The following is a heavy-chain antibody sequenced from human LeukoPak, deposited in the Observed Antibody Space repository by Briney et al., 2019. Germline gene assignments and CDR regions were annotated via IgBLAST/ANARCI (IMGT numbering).Heavy chain of an antibody. CDR1: GFTFSSYA. J-gene: IGHJ4*02. Sequence: GGSLRLSCAASGFTFSSYAMHWVRQAPGKGLEWVAVISYDGSNKYYADSVKGRFTISRDNPKNTLYLQMNSLRAEDTAVYYCARDHTRDYYFDYWGQGTLVTVSS. D-gene: IGHD2-2*01. V-gene: IGHV3-30-3*01. CDR2: ISYDGSNK. CDR3: ARDHTRDYYFDY.